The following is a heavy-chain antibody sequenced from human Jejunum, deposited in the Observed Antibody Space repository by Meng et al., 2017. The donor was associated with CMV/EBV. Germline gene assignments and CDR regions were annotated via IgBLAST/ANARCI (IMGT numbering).Heavy chain of an antibody. D-gene: IGHD6-19*01. J-gene: IGHJ4*02. CDR2: IVSYNGYK. CDR1: FTFSSVS. CDR3: AKDLGASGWFETFDS. V-gene: IGHV3-21*01. Sequence: FTFSSVSMDWVRQTPGKGLEWVSSIVSYNGYKYYADSVQGRFTISRDNSMSTLFLQMNSLGVEDTAVYYCAKDLGASGWFETFDSWGQGTLVTVSS.